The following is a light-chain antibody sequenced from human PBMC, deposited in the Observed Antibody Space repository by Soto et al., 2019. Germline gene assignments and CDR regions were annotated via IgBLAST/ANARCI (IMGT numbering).Light chain of an antibody. Sequence: DIQMTQSPSTLSASVGDRVTITCRASQSISSWLAWYQQKPGKAPKLLSYDASSMESGVPSRFSGSGSGTDFTLTISSLQPDDFATYYCQQYNSYWTFGQGTKVE. CDR1: QSISSW. V-gene: IGKV1-5*01. CDR2: DAS. J-gene: IGKJ1*01. CDR3: QQYNSYWT.